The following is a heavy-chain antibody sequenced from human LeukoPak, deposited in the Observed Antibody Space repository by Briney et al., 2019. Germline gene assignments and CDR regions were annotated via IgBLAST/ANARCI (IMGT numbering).Heavy chain of an antibody. CDR3: AKDISTYFRSGSPDI. Sequence: GGSLRLSCAASGFTFDDYAMHWVRQAPGKGLEWVSLISGDGGSTYYADSVKGRFTISRDNSKNSLYLQMNSLRTEDTAVYYCAKDISTYFRSGSPDIWGQGTMVTVSS. CDR1: GFTFDDYA. V-gene: IGHV3-43*02. CDR2: ISGDGGST. J-gene: IGHJ3*02. D-gene: IGHD3-10*01.